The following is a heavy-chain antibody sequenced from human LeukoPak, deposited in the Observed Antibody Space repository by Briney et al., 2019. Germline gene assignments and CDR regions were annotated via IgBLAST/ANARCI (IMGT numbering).Heavy chain of an antibody. CDR1: GGTFSSYA. V-gene: IGHV1-69*13. CDR2: IIPIFGTA. J-gene: IGHJ5*02. D-gene: IGHD3-10*01. Sequence: SVKVSCKASGGTFSSYAISWVRQAPGQGLEWMGGIIPIFGTANYAQKFQGRVTITADESTSTAYMELSSLRSEDTAVYYCARDMVYGSGFNWFDPRGQGTLVTVSS. CDR3: ARDMVYGSGFNWFDP.